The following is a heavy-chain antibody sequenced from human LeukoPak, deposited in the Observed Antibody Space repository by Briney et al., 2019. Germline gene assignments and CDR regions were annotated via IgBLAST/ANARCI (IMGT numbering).Heavy chain of an antibody. D-gene: IGHD4-17*01. CDR3: ARHFDNGDYKKTFDI. CDR1: GGSISSTTYY. CDR2: IHYTGRA. V-gene: IGHV4-39*01. Sequence: KPSETLSLTCSVFGGSISSTTYYWVSIRQPPGKGLECIASIHYTGRAYYIPSLKSRATISADTSKNHFSLHLRTVTAADTAVYYCARHFDNGDYKKTFDIWGQGTMVTVSS. J-gene: IGHJ3*02.